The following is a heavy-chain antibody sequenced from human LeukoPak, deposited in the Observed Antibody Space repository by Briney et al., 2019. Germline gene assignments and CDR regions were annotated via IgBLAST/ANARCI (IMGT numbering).Heavy chain of an antibody. D-gene: IGHD6-19*01. V-gene: IGHV4-30-2*01. J-gene: IGHJ4*02. CDR3: ARTVAVAGRGFDY. CDR2: IYHSGST. Sequence: SQTLSLTCAVSGGSISSGGYSWSWIRQPPGKGLEWIGYIYHSGSTYYNPSLKSRVTISVDRSKNQFSLKLSSVTATDTAVYYCARTVAVAGRGFDYWGQGTLVTVSS. CDR1: GGSISSGGYS.